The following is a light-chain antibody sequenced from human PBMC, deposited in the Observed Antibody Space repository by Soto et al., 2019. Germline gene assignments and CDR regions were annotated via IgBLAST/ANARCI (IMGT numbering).Light chain of an antibody. J-gene: IGLJ3*02. Sequence: QSVLTQPPSVSGAPGQRVTISCSGSSSNMGAHYDVHWYQQLPGTAPKLLIYRNSNRPSGVPDRFSGSKSGTSASLAITGLQAEDEADYYCQSYDISLSASVFGGGTELTVL. CDR3: QSYDISLSASV. CDR2: RNS. CDR1: SSNMGAHYD. V-gene: IGLV1-40*01.